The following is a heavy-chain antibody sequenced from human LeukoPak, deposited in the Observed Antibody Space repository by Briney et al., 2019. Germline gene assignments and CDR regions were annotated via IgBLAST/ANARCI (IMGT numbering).Heavy chain of an antibody. D-gene: IGHD5-18*01. CDR2: ISYDGSNK. CDR3: ARMPRATAMVGYFDY. CDR1: GFTFSSYA. V-gene: IGHV3-30-3*01. J-gene: IGHJ4*02. Sequence: PGGSLRLSCAASGFTFSSYAMHWVRQAPGKGLEWVAVISYDGSNKYYADSVKGRFTISRDNSKNTLYLQMNSLRAEDTAVYYCARMPRATAMVGYFDYWGQGTLVTVSS.